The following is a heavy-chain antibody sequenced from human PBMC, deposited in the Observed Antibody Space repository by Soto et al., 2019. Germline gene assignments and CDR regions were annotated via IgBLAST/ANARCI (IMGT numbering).Heavy chain of an antibody. CDR3: PTQYRSSPPSYYYGLDL. CDR1: GYTFTSYA. CDR2: INAGNGNT. J-gene: IGHJ6*02. Sequence: ASVKVSCKASGYTFTSYAMHWVRQAPGQRLEWMGWINAGNGNTKYSQKFQGRVTITRDTSASTAYMELSSLRSEDTAVYYCPTQYRSSPPSYYYGLDLWGQGTTVTVSS. V-gene: IGHV1-3*01. D-gene: IGHD6-6*01.